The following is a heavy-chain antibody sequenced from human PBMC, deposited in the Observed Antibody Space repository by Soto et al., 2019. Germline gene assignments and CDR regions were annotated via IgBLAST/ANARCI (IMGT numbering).Heavy chain of an antibody. Sequence: GGSLRLSCVACGFTFSSDWMHWVRQPPGKGLVWVSRINSDGSDIGYADSVKGRFTISRDNAKNTLYLQMNSLRGQDTAVYFCARGWSDYWGQGTLVTVSS. CDR3: ARGWSDY. V-gene: IGHV3-74*01. CDR1: GFTFSSDW. CDR2: INSDGSDI. J-gene: IGHJ4*02. D-gene: IGHD6-19*01.